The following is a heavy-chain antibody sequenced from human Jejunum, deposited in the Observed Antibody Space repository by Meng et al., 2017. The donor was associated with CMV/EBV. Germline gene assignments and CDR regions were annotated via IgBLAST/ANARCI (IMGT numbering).Heavy chain of an antibody. CDR1: TFSLCP. D-gene: IGHD1-14*01. Sequence: TFSLCPMAWVRQAPGKGLEWVAQISHDGSATYYADSMKGRMTISRDNSINTLYLQMNGLRADDTAVYFCAKVLITTSWLPQPFDAWGQGTLVTVSS. J-gene: IGHJ4*02. CDR3: AKVLITTSWLPQPFDA. V-gene: IGHV3-23*01. CDR2: ISHDGSAT.